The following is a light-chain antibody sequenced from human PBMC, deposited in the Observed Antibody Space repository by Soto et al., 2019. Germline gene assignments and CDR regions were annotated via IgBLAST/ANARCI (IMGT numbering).Light chain of an antibody. Sequence: DIVLTQSPLSLPVTPGEPASISCRSSQSLLHSNGNIYLDWYLQKPGQSPQLLIYLGSIRASGVPDRFSGCGSGTDFTLKITRVEAEDVGVYYCMQAVQAPRTFGQGTKVEIK. CDR2: LGS. V-gene: IGKV2-28*01. CDR3: MQAVQAPRT. J-gene: IGKJ1*01. CDR1: QSLLHSNGNIY.